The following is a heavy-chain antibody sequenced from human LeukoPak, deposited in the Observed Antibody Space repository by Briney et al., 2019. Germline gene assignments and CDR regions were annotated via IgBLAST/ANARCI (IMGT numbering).Heavy chain of an antibody. D-gene: IGHD3-9*01. J-gene: IGHJ4*02. Sequence: PSQTLSLTCTVSGGSISSGGYYWRWIRQHPGKGLEWIGYIYYSGSTYYNPSLKSRVTISVDTSKNQFSLKLSSVTAADTAVYYCAREGVYDILTGPMDWGQGTLVTVSS. CDR2: IYYSGST. CDR1: GGSISSGGYY. V-gene: IGHV4-31*03. CDR3: AREGVYDILTGPMD.